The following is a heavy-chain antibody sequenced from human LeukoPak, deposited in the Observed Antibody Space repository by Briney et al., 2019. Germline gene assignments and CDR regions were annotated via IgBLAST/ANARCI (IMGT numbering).Heavy chain of an antibody. CDR2: IPYDGSNK. V-gene: IGHV3-30*18. D-gene: IGHD3-9*01. CDR3: AKDWLFQGAFDI. J-gene: IGHJ3*02. Sequence: GRSLRLSCAASGFTFSSYGMHWVRPAPGKGLEWVAVIPYDGSNKYYADSVKGRFTISRDNSKNTLYLQMNSLRAEDTAVYYCAKDWLFQGAFDIWGQGTMVTVSS. CDR1: GFTFSSYG.